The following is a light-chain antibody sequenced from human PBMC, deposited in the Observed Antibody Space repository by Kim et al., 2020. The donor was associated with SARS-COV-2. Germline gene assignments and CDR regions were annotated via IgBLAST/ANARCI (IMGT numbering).Light chain of an antibody. J-gene: IGLJ2*01. CDR2: RNT. CDR1: NSNIGNNY. CDR3: ATWDDSLRGGV. Sequence: GQTVSISCSGSNSNIGNNYVYWYQQVPGSAPRLLVFRNTERPSGVPDRFSGSKSGTSASLAISGLRSDDGADYYCATWDDSLRGGVFGGGTKLTVL. V-gene: IGLV1-47*01.